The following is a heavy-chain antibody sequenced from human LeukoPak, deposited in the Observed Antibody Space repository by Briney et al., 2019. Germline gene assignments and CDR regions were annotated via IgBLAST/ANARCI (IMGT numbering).Heavy chain of an antibody. Sequence: GGSLRLSCTASGFTFGDYAMSWVRQAPGKGLECVGHIKSKSDGGTTDYAAPVKGRFTISRDDSKNALYLQMNSLETEDTAVYYCTTDILHDSSGYYANFDYWGQGTLVSVSS. CDR3: TTDILHDSSGYYANFDY. D-gene: IGHD3-22*01. J-gene: IGHJ4*02. CDR1: GFTFGDYA. CDR2: IKSKSDGGTT. V-gene: IGHV3-15*01.